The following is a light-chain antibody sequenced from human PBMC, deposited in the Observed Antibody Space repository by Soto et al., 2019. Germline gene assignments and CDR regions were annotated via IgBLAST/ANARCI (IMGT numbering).Light chain of an antibody. J-gene: IGKJ4*01. Sequence: DIPMTQSPSSLSASVGDRVTITCRASQSISTYLNWYQQHPGKAPERLIYTASNLESGVPSRFSGSGSGTDFTLTISSLQPEDFATYYCQQSYGIPPVTFGGGTKVEIK. CDR1: QSISTY. CDR2: TAS. V-gene: IGKV1-39*01. CDR3: QQSYGIPPVT.